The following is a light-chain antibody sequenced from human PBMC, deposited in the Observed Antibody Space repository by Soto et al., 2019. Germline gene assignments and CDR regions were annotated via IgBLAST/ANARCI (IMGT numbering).Light chain of an antibody. CDR3: AAWDDSLNGLL. J-gene: IGLJ3*02. V-gene: IGLV2-14*02. Sequence: QSVLAQPASVSGSPGQSITISCTGTDSDVGAYDSVSWYQQHPHKAPQLIIYKGTQRPSGVSNRFSGSKSGTSASLAISGLHSDDEADYYCAAWDDSLNGLLFGGGTKLTVL. CDR1: DSDVGAYDS. CDR2: KGT.